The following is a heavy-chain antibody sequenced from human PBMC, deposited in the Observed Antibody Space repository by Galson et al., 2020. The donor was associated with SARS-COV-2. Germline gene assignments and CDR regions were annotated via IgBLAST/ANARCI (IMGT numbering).Heavy chain of an antibody. CDR2: IRRDGSVQ. V-gene: IGHV3-30*02. J-gene: IGHJ4*02. CDR3: AKDVGWFGVPENY. D-gene: IGHD3-10*01. CDR1: GFTFRPYA. Sequence: CVLSGFTFRPYAIHSVRPDPPHEPASVTQIRRDGSVQYYADSVRGRFTVSRDNSKSTLYLQMSRLTTEDTAINYWAKDVGWFGVPENYWGQGTLVTVSS.